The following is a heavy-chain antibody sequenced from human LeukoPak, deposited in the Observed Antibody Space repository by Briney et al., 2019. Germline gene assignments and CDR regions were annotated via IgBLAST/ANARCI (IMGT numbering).Heavy chain of an antibody. J-gene: IGHJ6*03. D-gene: IGHD2-8*01. CDR2: INPNSGGT. CDR3: ARDPEGTNGVWYYMDV. Sequence: GASVKVSCKASGYTFTGYYMHWVRQAPGQGLEWMGWINPNSGGTNYAQKFQGRVTMTRDTSISTAYMELSRLRSDDTAVYYCARDPEGTNGVWYYMDVWGKGTTVTVSS. V-gene: IGHV1-2*02. CDR1: GYTFTGYY.